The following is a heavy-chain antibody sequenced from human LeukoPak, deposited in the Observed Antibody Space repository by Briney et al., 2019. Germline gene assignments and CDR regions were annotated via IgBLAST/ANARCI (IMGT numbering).Heavy chain of an antibody. CDR3: ASGRHDFLH. CDR1: GFVFSTYW. CDR2: INLDGTEE. Sequence: GGPLRLSCAACGFVFSTYWMTWVRQAPGKGLEWVANINLDGTEEHYVDSSLKGRFTISRDNAKNSLYLQMTSLRVEDTAVYYCASGRHDFLHWGQGTLVTVSS. V-gene: IGHV3-7*01. J-gene: IGHJ4*02. D-gene: IGHD3/OR15-3a*01.